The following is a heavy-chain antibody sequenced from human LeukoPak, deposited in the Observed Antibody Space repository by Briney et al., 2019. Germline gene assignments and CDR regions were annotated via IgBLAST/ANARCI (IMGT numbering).Heavy chain of an antibody. D-gene: IGHD1-1*01. J-gene: IGHJ4*02. Sequence: SETLSLTCAVYGGSFSGYYWSWIRQPPGKGLEWVGEINHSGSTNYNPSLKSRVTISVDTSKNQFSLKLSSVTAADTAVYYCARAVMEPDYWGQGTLVTVSS. CDR2: INHSGST. CDR3: ARAVMEPDY. V-gene: IGHV4-34*01. CDR1: GGSFSGYY.